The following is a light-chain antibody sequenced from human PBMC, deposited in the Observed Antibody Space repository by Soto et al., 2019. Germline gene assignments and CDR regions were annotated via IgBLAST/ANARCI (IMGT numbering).Light chain of an antibody. CDR2: KAS. V-gene: IGKV1-5*03. Sequence: DIQMTQSPSTLSASVGDRVTITCRASQSINRWLAWYQQKPGKAPKLLIYKASTLESGVPSRFSGGGIETEFSLSISSLKPDDFATYYCQQYSTYPYIFGQGTKVDIK. CDR1: QSINRW. J-gene: IGKJ2*01. CDR3: QQYSTYPYI.